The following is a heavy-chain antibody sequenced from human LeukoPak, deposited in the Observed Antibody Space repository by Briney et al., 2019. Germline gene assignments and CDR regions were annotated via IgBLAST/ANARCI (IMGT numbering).Heavy chain of an antibody. V-gene: IGHV1-3*03. CDR1: GYTFTSYG. J-gene: IGHJ4*02. Sequence: GVSVKVSCKASGYTFTSYGISWVRQAPGQGLEWMGWINAGNGNTKYSQEFQGRVTITRDTSASTAYMELSSLRSEDMAVYYCALPTRSGYSYQFDYWGQGTLVTVSS. D-gene: IGHD5-18*01. CDR3: ALPTRSGYSYQFDY. CDR2: INAGNGNT.